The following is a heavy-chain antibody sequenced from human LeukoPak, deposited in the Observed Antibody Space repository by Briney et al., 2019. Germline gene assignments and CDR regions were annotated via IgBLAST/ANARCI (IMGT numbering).Heavy chain of an antibody. Sequence: SETLSFTCTVSGGSISSGDYYWSWLRQPPGKGWEWIGYIYYSGSTYYNPTLTIRVTISVDTSKNQFYLKLSSVTAADTAVYYCARGRPGAYCSSTSCYKADAFDIWGQGTMVTVSS. V-gene: IGHV4-30-4*08. CDR2: IYYSGST. J-gene: IGHJ3*02. D-gene: IGHD2-2*02. CDR1: GGSISSGDYY. CDR3: ARGRPGAYCSSTSCYKADAFDI.